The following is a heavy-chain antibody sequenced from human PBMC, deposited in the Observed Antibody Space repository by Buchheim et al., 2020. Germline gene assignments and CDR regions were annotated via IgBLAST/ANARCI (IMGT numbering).Heavy chain of an antibody. D-gene: IGHD2/OR15-2a*01. CDR2: INDNGFT. CDR3: ARGRNYLVKVPGDRGPTFDF. V-gene: IGHV4-34*02. Sequence: QVQLQQWGAGLLKPSETLSLTCAIYGGSSNGFFWSWIRQPPGKGPEWIGEINDNGFTNYNPSLKSRVSISLDTSKKQFSLKVNSVTAADSALYYCARGRNYLVKVPGDRGPTFDFWGQGIL. J-gene: IGHJ4*03. CDR1: GGSSNGFF.